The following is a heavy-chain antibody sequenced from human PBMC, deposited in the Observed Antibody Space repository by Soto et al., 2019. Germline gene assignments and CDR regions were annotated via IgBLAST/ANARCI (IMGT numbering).Heavy chain of an antibody. D-gene: IGHD4-17*01. CDR3: ARSETYGDRYYYGMDV. CDR2: IYPGDSDT. CDR1: GYSFTSYW. Sequence: PGESLKISCKGSGYSFTSYWIGWVRQMPGKGLEWMGIIYPGDSDTRYSPSFQGQVTISADKSISTAYLQWSSLKAPDTAMYYCARSETYGDRYYYGMDVWGQGTTVTVSS. V-gene: IGHV5-51*01. J-gene: IGHJ6*02.